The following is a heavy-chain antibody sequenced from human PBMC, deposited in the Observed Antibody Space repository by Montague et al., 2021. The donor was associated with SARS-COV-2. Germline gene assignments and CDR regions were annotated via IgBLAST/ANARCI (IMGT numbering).Heavy chain of an antibody. J-gene: IGHJ6*02. Sequence: SETLSLTCTVSGASISTSTWWTWLRQTPGKGREWIVEILHSGTINYNPSLKSRASILVDKTNNQSSLRLSSLIAADPAVYYCVTLSRRTAARTPDYFGLDAWGQGATV. CDR1: GASISTSTW. D-gene: IGHD6-13*01. CDR3: VTLSRRTAARTPDYFGLDA. CDR2: ILHSGTI. V-gene: IGHV4-4*02.